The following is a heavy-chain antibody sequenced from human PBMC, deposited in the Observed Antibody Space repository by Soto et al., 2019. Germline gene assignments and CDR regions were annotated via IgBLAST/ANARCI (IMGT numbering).Heavy chain of an antibody. CDR1: GYTFTSYY. J-gene: IGHJ5*02. Sequence: ASVKVSCKASGYTFTSYYMHWVRQAPGQGLEWMGIINPSGGSTSYAQKFQGRVTMTRDTSTSTVYMELSSLRSGDTAVYYCASSLLISGWSGYYGWFDPWGQGTLVTVSS. V-gene: IGHV1-46*01. CDR2: INPSGGST. D-gene: IGHD3-3*01. CDR3: ASSLLISGWSGYYGWFDP.